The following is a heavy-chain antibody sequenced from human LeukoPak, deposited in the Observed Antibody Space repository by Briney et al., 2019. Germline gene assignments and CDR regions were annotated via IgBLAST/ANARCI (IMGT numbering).Heavy chain of an antibody. CDR3: ARDMGLDYYDSSGYYYVSRFDY. V-gene: IGHV1-18*01. D-gene: IGHD3-22*01. CDR1: GYTFTSYG. Sequence: ASVKVSCKASGYTFTSYGISWVRQAPGQGLEWMGWISAYNGNTNYAQKLQGRVTMTTDTSTSTAYMELRSLRSDDTAVYYCARDMGLDYYDSSGYYYVSRFDYWGQGTLVTVSS. J-gene: IGHJ4*02. CDR2: ISAYNGNT.